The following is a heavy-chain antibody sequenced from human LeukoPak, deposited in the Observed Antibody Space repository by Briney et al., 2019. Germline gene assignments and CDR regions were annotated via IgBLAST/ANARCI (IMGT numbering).Heavy chain of an antibody. Sequence: SETLSLTCTVSGDSISISSSYWGWIRQPPGKGLEWIGSLYYSGSTYYNPSLKSRVTISLDTSKNQFSLKLSSVTAADTAVYYCARDGRGSDYYFDYWGQGTLVTVSS. J-gene: IGHJ4*02. V-gene: IGHV4-39*07. CDR2: LYYSGST. CDR3: ARDGRGSDYYFDY. CDR1: GDSISISSSY. D-gene: IGHD1-1*01.